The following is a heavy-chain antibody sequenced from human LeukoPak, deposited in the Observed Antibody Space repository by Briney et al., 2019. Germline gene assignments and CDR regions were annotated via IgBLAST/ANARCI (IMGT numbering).Heavy chain of an antibody. J-gene: IGHJ5*02. Sequence: GGSLRLSCAASGFTFIDYYMSWIRQAPGKGLEWVAYIGTSGNATYYADSVRGRFTISRDNAKGSLYLQLNSLRVEDTAVYYCVRETVLLMVYEAFDPWGQGTLVTVSS. CDR3: VRETVLLMVYEAFDP. D-gene: IGHD2-8*01. CDR2: IGTSGNAT. V-gene: IGHV3-11*01. CDR1: GFTFIDYY.